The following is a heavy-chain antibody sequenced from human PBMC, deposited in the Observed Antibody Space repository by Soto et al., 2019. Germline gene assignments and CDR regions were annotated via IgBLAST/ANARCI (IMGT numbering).Heavy chain of an antibody. V-gene: IGHV1-69*13. Sequence: SVKVSCKASGSTFSSYAISWVRQAPGQGLEWMGGIIPIFGTTNYAQKFQGRVTITADESTSTAYMELSSLRSEDTAVYYCARDPGGYCTNGVCYNWFDPWGQGTLVTVSS. D-gene: IGHD2-8*01. CDR3: ARDPGGYCTNGVCYNWFDP. CDR1: GSTFSSYA. CDR2: IIPIFGTT. J-gene: IGHJ5*02.